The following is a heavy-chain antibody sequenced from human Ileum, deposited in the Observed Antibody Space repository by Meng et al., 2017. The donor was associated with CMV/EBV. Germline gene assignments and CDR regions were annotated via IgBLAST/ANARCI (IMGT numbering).Heavy chain of an antibody. CDR1: DGSFSDYF. CDR2: INHSGRT. V-gene: IGHV4-34*01. CDR3: ARGQRITLVRGGRFDP. D-gene: IGHD3-10*01. Sequence: YDGSFSDYFWAWIRKPPGKGLEWSGEINHSGRTNYNPSLKSRVTISVDTSKNQFSLKLSSVTAADTAVYYCARGQRITLVRGGRFDPWGQGTLVTVSS. J-gene: IGHJ5*02.